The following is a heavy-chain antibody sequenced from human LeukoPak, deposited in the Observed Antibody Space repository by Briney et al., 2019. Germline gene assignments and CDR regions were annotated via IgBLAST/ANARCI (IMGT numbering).Heavy chain of an antibody. CDR1: GGSITTYY. D-gene: IGHD6-19*01. J-gene: IGHJ4*02. CDR3: ARGSGWLPDW. Sequence: SETLSLTCTVSGGSITTYYWSWIRQPPGKGLEWIGHIYDSGNTNYNPSVKGRVTISADTSKNEFALQLTSVTAADTAVYYCARGSGWLPDWWGQGTLVTVSS. V-gene: IGHV4-59*01. CDR2: IYDSGNT.